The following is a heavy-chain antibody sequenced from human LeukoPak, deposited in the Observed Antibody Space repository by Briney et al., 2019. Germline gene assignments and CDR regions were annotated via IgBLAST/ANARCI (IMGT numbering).Heavy chain of an antibody. D-gene: IGHD6-19*01. CDR1: GFTFSSSE. Sequence: PGGSLRLSCAASGFTFSSSEMNWVRQAPGKGLEWVSYISSSGSTIYYADSVKGRFTISRDNAKNSLYLQMNSLRAEDTAVYYCARDGGPQWLVQTFDYWGQGTLVTVSS. CDR2: ISSSGSTI. CDR3: ARDGGPQWLVQTFDY. J-gene: IGHJ4*02. V-gene: IGHV3-48*03.